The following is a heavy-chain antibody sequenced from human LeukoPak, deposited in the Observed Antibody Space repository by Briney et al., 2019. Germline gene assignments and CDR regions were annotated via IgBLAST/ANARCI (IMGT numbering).Heavy chain of an antibody. J-gene: IGHJ5*02. CDR2: IYYSGST. CDR1: GGSISSYY. D-gene: IGHD3-3*01. V-gene: IGHV4-59*08. Sequence: SETLSLTCTVSGGSISSYYWSWIRQPPGKGLEWIGYIYYSGSTNYNPSLKSRVTISVGTSKNQFSLKLSSVTAADTAVYYCARHGSITIFGVNNWFDPWGQGTLVTVSS. CDR3: ARHGSITIFGVNNWFDP.